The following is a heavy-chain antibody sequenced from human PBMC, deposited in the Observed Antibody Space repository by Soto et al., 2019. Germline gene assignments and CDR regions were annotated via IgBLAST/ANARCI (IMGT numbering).Heavy chain of an antibody. J-gene: IGHJ4*02. D-gene: IGHD1-26*01. V-gene: IGHV3-33*01. Sequence: QVQLVESGGGVVQPGRSLRLYCAASGFTFSGCGMHWVRQAPGKGLEWVAITRHDGSNTYYADSVRGRFTISRDNSKKTLYLQMDSLRAEDTAVYYCARDGVGATTFFGYFDYWGQGTLVTVSS. CDR2: TRHDGSNT. CDR3: ARDGVGATTFFGYFDY. CDR1: GFTFSGCG.